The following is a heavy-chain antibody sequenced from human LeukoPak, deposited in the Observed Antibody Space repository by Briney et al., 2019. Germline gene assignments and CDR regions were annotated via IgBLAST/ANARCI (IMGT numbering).Heavy chain of an antibody. CDR2: ISSYGGST. CDR1: GFTFRNYG. V-gene: IGHV3-64D*09. Sequence: GGSLRLSCSASGFTFRNYGMHWVRQAPGKGLEYVSTISSYGGSTYYADLVKGRFTISRDNSKNTLYLQMSSLRAEDAAVYYCVKDLYSYSFDYWGQGTLVTVSS. J-gene: IGHJ4*02. CDR3: VKDLYSYSFDY. D-gene: IGHD2-8*01.